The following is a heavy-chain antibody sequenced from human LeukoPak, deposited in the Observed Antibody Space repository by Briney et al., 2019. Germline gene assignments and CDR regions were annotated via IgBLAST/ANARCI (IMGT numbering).Heavy chain of an antibody. V-gene: IGHV3-21*01. CDR3: AELGITMIGGV. CDR2: ISFNSSYI. J-gene: IGHJ6*04. D-gene: IGHD3-10*02. CDR1: GFTFSSYS. Sequence: GGSLRLSCAASGFTFSSYSMNWVRQAPGKGLEWVSSISFNSSYIYYADSVKGRFTISRDNAKNSLYLQMNSLRAEDTAVYYCAELGITMIGGVWGKGTTVTISS.